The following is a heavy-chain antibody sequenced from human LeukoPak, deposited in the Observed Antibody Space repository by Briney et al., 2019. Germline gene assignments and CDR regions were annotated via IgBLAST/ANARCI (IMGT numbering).Heavy chain of an antibody. J-gene: IGHJ4*02. D-gene: IGHD3-16*02. CDR2: IYYSGYT. CDR3: ARGLGFYDYVWGSHRYTPYYFDY. Sequence: SETLSLTCIVSGGSISSYYWNWIRQPPGKGLEWIGYIYYSGYTNYNPSLKSRVTISVDTSKNQFSLKLSSVTAADTAVYYCARGLGFYDYVWGSHRYTPYYFDYWGQGTLDTVSS. V-gene: IGHV4-59*01. CDR1: GGSISSYY.